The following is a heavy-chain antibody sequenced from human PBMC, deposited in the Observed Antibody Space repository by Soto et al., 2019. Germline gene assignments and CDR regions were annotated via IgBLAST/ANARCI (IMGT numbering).Heavy chain of an antibody. CDR1: GGSISSYY. V-gene: IGHV4-59*01. J-gene: IGHJ5*01. CDR3: ARFDFWSGYSGITGWFDS. CDR2: IYYSGST. D-gene: IGHD3-3*01. Sequence: SETLSLTCTVSGGSISSYYWSWIRQPPGKGLEWIGYIYYSGSTNYNPSLKSRVTISVDTAYMELRSLRSDDTAVYYCARFDFWSGYSGITGWFDSWGQGTRVTVSS.